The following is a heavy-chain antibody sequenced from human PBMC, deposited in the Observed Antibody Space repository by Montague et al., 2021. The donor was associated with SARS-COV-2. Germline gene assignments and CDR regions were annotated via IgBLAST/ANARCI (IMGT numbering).Heavy chain of an antibody. CDR1: GGSISSYY. V-gene: IGHV4-59*01. J-gene: IGHJ3*02. CDR3: ARTSGQFAGEAFDI. CDR2: IYYSGST. Sequence: SETLSLTCTVSGGSISSYYWSWIRQPPGKGLEWIGYIYYSGSTNYNPSLKSRVTISVDTSKNQFSLKLSSVTAADTAVYYCARTSGQFAGEAFDIWGQGTLVTVSS. D-gene: IGHD5-24*01.